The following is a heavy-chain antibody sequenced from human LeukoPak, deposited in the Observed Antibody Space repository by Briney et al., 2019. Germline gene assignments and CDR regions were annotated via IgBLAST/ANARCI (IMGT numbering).Heavy chain of an antibody. J-gene: IGHJ4*02. D-gene: IGHD1-20*01. CDR1: GFTFSSYA. CDR2: IQYDGSNK. V-gene: IGHV3-30*02. Sequence: GVSLRLSCAASGFTFSSYAMTWVRQAPGKGLEWVAFIQYDGSNKYYADSVKGRFIISRDNSKNTLYLQMNSLRAEDTAVYYCAKRGIGITGTYYFDYWGQGTLVTVSS. CDR3: AKRGIGITGTYYFDY.